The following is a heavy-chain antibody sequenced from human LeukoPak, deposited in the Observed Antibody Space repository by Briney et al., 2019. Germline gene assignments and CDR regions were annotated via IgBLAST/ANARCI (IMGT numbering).Heavy chain of an antibody. CDR3: AREGSVAGTAIFDY. CDR2: ISSSGSTI. CDR1: GFTFSSYE. J-gene: IGHJ4*02. Sequence: GGSLRLSCAVSGFTFSSYEMNWVRQAPGKGLEWVSYISSSGSTIYYADSVKGRFTISRDNAKNSLYLQMNSLRAEDTAVYYCAREGSVAGTAIFDYWGQGTLVTVSS. D-gene: IGHD6-19*01. V-gene: IGHV3-48*03.